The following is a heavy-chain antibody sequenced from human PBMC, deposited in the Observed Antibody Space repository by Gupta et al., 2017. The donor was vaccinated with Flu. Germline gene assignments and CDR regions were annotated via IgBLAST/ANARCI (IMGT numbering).Heavy chain of an antibody. D-gene: IGHD3-16*01. CDR1: ITSGGYY. CDR2: MYYSGTT. V-gene: IGHV4-31*02. Sequence: ITSGGYYWCWIRQHPGKGLEWIGSMYYSGTTSDNPSLKSRVTISADTSKNQFSLLLSSVTAADTAVYYCARGPSGGAFDIWGQGTMLTVSS. CDR3: ARGPSGGAFDI. J-gene: IGHJ3*02.